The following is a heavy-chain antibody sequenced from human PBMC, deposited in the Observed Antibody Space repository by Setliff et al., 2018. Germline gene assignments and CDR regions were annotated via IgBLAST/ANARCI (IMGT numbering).Heavy chain of an antibody. CDR2: TKSSREGATS. Sequence: GGSLRLSCAASGVTFSNVWLSFVRPAPGKGPECVGRTKSSREGATSDYGAPAKGRFTISRDDSKNMIYLQMNTLKSDDTGFYYCTTGPRDSRNYMTWLDSWGQGTLVTVSS. CDR3: TTGPRDSRNYMTWLDS. CDR1: GVTFSNVW. D-gene: IGHD4-4*01. V-gene: IGHV3-15*01. J-gene: IGHJ5*01.